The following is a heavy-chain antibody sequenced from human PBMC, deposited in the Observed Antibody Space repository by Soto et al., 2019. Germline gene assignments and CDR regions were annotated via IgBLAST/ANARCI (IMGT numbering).Heavy chain of an antibody. CDR3: AKDRRRDGYNSEPTDYYYYGMDV. J-gene: IGHJ6*02. D-gene: IGHD5-12*01. V-gene: IGHV3-30*18. CDR2: ISYDGSNK. CDR1: GFTFSSYG. Sequence: GGSLRLSCAASGFTFSSYGMHWVRQAPGKGLEWVAVISYDGSNKYYADSVKGRFTISRDNSKNTLYLQMNSLRAEETAVYYCAKDRRRDGYNSEPTDYYYYGMDVWGQGTTVTASS.